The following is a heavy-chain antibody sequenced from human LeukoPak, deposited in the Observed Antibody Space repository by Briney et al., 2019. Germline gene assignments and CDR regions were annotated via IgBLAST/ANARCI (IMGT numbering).Heavy chain of an antibody. Sequence: PGGSLRLSCAMSGVTFSRSWMHWVRHTPAEGLMWVSRINSDGSGTSYADSVKGRFTISRDNAKNCLYLQMSSLTVEDTALYYCTRVTSWRTGFDYWGQGTLVTVSS. D-gene: IGHD1-1*01. V-gene: IGHV3-74*01. CDR1: GVTFSRSW. CDR2: INSDGSGT. J-gene: IGHJ4*02. CDR3: TRVTSWRTGFDY.